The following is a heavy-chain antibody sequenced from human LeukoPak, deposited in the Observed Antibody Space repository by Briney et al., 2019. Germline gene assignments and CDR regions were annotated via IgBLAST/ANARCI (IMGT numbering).Heavy chain of an antibody. CDR1: GFTFSSYA. Sequence: PSGGSLRLSCAACGFTFSSYAMSWVRQAQGKELEWVSAISDSGGSTYYADSVKGRFTISRDNYKNTLYLQMNSLRAEDTAVYYCAKSNGAWAFDIWGQGTMVTVSS. CDR2: ISDSGGST. D-gene: IGHD2-8*01. CDR3: AKSNGAWAFDI. V-gene: IGHV3-23*01. J-gene: IGHJ3*02.